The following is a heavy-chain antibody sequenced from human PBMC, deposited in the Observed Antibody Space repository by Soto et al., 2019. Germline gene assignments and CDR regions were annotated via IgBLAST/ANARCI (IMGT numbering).Heavy chain of an antibody. CDR3: AKGGRQWLVTSDFNY. CDR2: VSHDGRNT. V-gene: IGHV3-30*18. Sequence: VQLVESGGGVVQPGRSLRLSCAASGFTFSDYAMHWVRQAPGKGLEWVAVVSHDGRNTHYADSVKGRFTISRDSSKNTGSLEMTSLRAEDTAVYYCAKGGRQWLVTSDFNYWGQGALVTVSS. D-gene: IGHD6-19*01. CDR1: GFTFSDYA. J-gene: IGHJ4*02.